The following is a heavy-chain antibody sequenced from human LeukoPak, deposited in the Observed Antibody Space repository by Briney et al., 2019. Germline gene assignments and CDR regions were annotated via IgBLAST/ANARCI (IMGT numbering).Heavy chain of an antibody. CDR3: ARDLGDITMVRGDADY. D-gene: IGHD3-10*01. CDR1: GFTSSSYE. V-gene: IGHV3-48*03. Sequence: GGSLRLSCAASGFTSSSYEMSWVRQAPGKGLEWVSYISSSGSTIYYADSVKGRFTISRDNAKNSLYLQMNSLRAEDTAVYYCARDLGDITMVRGDADYWGQGTLVTVSS. CDR2: ISSSGSTI. J-gene: IGHJ4*02.